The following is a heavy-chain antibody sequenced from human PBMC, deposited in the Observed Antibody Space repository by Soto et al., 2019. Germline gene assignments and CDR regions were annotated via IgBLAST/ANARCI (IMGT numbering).Heavy chain of an antibody. J-gene: IGHJ6*02. V-gene: IGHV4-59*02. CDR2: IYYSGST. CDR1: GGSVSSYY. D-gene: IGHD1-26*01. Sequence: SETLSLTCTVSGGSVSSYYWSWIRQPPGKGLEWIGYIYYSGSTNYNPSLKSRVTISVDTSKNQFSLKLSSVTAADTAVYYCTRGQTAGATLFAYYSSGMDVWGQGTTVTVSS. CDR3: TRGQTAGATLFAYYSSGMDV.